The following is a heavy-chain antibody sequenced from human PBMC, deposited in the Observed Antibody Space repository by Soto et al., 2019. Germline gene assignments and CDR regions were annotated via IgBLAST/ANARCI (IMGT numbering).Heavy chain of an antibody. J-gene: IGHJ3*02. V-gene: IGHV3-66*01. CDR3: ASWLLQEHAYDI. CDR2: VYDTDGT. CDR1: RRPASCQQY. D-gene: IGHD2-15*01. Sequence: LXLFCTAFRRPASCQQYMAWVRQAPGKGMEWVSGVYDTDGTYYSDSVRGRFTSYRDSSKNHVYLPMNSMRPDDTAEYYCASWLLQEHAYDIWGLGTKVTVSS.